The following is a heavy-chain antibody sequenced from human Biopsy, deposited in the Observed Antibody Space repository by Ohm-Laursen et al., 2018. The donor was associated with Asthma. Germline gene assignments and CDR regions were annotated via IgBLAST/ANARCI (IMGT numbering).Heavy chain of an antibody. CDR1: GGSISSSSYY. CDR3: ARTYYDFLTGQVNDAFAL. J-gene: IGHJ3*01. V-gene: IGHV4-39*01. CDR2: IYYNGRT. Sequence: TLSLTCTVSGGSISSSSYYWGWIRQPPGKGLEWIGSIYYNGRTYYNPSLKSRVTISVDTSKKQLSLQLSSVTAADTAVYYCARTYYDFLTGQVNDAFALWGQGTMVTVSS. D-gene: IGHD3-9*01.